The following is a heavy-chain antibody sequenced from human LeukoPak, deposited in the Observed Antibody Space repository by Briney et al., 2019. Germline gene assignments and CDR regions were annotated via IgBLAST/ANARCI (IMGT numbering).Heavy chain of an antibody. V-gene: IGHV3-23*01. J-gene: IGHJ6*02. D-gene: IGHD3-3*01. CDR1: GFTFSSYA. Sequence: GGSLRLSCAAFGFTFSSYAMSWVRQAPEKGLEWVSAISGSGGSTYYADSVKGRFTISRDNSKNTLYLQMNSLRAEDTAVYYCAKVSGIFGGYYYYGMDVWGQGTTVTVSS. CDR2: ISGSGGST. CDR3: AKVSGIFGGYYYYGMDV.